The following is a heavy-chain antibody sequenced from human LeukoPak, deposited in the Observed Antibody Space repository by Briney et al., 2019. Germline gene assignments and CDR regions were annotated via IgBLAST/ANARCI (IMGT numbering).Heavy chain of an antibody. CDR2: IYSGGST. CDR1: GFTVSSNY. CDR3: ARDRGGLARSGYFDY. Sequence: QPGGSLRLSCAASGFTVSSNYMSWVRQAPGKGLEWVSVIYSGGSTYYADSVKGRFTISRDNSKNTLYLQMNSLRAEDTAVYYCARDRGGLARSGYFDYWGQGTLVTVSS. V-gene: IGHV3-66*01. D-gene: IGHD3-16*01. J-gene: IGHJ4*02.